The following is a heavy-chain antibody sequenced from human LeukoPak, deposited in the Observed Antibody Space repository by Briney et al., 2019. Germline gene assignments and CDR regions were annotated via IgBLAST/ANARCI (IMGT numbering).Heavy chain of an antibody. D-gene: IGHD3-3*01. V-gene: IGHV1-69*02. Sequence: SVKVSCKASGGTFSSYTISWVRQAPGQGLEWMGRIIPILGIANYAQKFQGRVTITADRSTSTAYMELSSLRSEDTAVYYCARYDFWSGYYFDYWGQGTLVTVSS. CDR1: GGTFSSYT. J-gene: IGHJ4*02. CDR2: IIPILGIA. CDR3: ARYDFWSGYYFDY.